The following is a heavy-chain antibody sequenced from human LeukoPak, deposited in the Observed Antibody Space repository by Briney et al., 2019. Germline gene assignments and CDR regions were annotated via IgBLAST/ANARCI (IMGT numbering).Heavy chain of an antibody. J-gene: IGHJ4*02. D-gene: IGHD3-10*01. CDR3: THRVRYTGSPHY. CDR1: GLSLTTSAVG. V-gene: IGHV2-5*02. Sequence: ESGPTLVKPTQTLTLTCTFSGLSLTTSAVGVGWIRQSPGKTLEWLALYYWDDDKRYSPSLKSRLTITRDPSKNRVVLTMTNMDSVDTGTYYCTHRVRYTGSPHYWGQGTPVTVSS. CDR2: YYWDDDK.